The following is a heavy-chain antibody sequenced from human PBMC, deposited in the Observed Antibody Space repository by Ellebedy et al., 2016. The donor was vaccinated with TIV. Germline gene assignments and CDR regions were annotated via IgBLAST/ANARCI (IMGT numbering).Heavy chain of an antibody. CDR2: ISSSSSTI. J-gene: IGHJ4*02. V-gene: IGHV3-48*02. Sequence: GGSLRLSCAASGFSFSSYGMNWVRQAPGKGLEWILYISSSSSTIYYADSVKGRFTTSRDNAKNSLYLQMNSLRDEDTAVYYCVRGGIVGDTFNYWGQGTLVAVSS. D-gene: IGHD1-26*01. CDR3: VRGGIVGDTFNY. CDR1: GFSFSSYG.